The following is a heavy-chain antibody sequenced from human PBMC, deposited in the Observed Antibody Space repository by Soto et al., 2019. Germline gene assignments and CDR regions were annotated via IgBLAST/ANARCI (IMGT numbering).Heavy chain of an antibody. CDR1: GVSISSGGYY. CDR2: IYHSGRT. V-gene: IGHV4-31*03. Sequence: QVQLQESGPGLVKPSQTLSLTCTVSGVSISSGGYYWGWIRQHPGKGLEWIGNIYHSGRTYYNPSLKSRVIMSVDTSKNHFSLNLNSVTAADTAMYYCASVVGGDSESYFDYWGQGTLVTVSS. J-gene: IGHJ4*02. CDR3: ASVVGGDSESYFDY. D-gene: IGHD4-17*01.